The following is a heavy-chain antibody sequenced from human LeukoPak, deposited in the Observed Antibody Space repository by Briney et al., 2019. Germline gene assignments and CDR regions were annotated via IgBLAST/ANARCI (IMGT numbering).Heavy chain of an antibody. J-gene: IGHJ3*02. D-gene: IGHD2-15*01. V-gene: IGHV4-39*07. CDR3: ARESLNPSKLLLAAFDI. CDR2: MYYSGKT. Sequence: PSETLSLTCTVSGGSISSSGYYWGWIRQPPGKGLEWIGSMYYSGKTYHNPSLKSRVTISVDTSKNQFSLKLSSVTAADTAVYYCARESLNPSKLLLAAFDIWGQGTMVTVSS. CDR1: GGSISSSGYY.